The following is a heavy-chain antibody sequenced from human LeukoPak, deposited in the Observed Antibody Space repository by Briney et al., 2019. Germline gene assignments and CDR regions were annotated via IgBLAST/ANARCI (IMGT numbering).Heavy chain of an antibody. J-gene: IGHJ4*02. CDR3: ARHSSRGHYYDFDF. V-gene: IGHV1-69*02. D-gene: IGHD3-22*01. Sequence: RIVPVIGVATYARSLQGRVIITADRSTNTAYMELSSLRFEDSAVYFCARHSSRGHYYDFDFWGQGSLVTVSS. CDR2: IVPVIGVA.